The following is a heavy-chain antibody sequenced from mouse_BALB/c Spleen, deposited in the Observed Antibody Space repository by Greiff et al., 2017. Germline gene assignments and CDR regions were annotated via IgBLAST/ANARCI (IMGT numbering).Heavy chain of an antibody. CDR1: GYTFTSYW. D-gene: IGHD1-1*01. CDR3: ARDYGTLTGAY. J-gene: IGHJ3*01. Sequence: QVQLQQPGAELVKPGASVKLSCKASGYTFTSYWMHWVKQRPGQGLEWIGEIDPSDSYTNYNQKFKGKATLTVDKSSSTAYMQLSSLTSEDSAVYYCARDYGTLTGAYWGQGTLVTVSA. V-gene: IGHV1-69*02. CDR2: IDPSDSYT.